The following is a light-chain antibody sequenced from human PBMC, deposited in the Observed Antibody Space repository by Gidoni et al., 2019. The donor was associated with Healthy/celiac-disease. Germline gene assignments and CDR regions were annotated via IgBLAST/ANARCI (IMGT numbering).Light chain of an antibody. CDR2: WAA. CDR1: QSVLYNSNNKNY. J-gene: IGKJ2*01. CDR3: QQYYSTPPYT. V-gene: IGKV4-1*01. Sequence: DIVMTQPPDSLAVSLGERATINCKSSQSVLYNSNNKNYLAWYQQKPGQPPKLLIYWAATRESGVPDRFSGSGSGTDFTLTISSLQAEDVAVYYCQQYYSTPPYTFGQGTKLEIK.